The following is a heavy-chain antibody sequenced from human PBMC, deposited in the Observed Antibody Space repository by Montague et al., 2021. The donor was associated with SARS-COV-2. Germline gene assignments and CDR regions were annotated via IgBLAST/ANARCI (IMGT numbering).Heavy chain of an antibody. J-gene: IGHJ4*02. Sequence: SETLSLTCDVSGASIRSSNFYWGCLRQSPGKGLEWIGSLYFSGTTYYNPSLKSRVTISVETSKCQFSLTLTSVTAADTAVYYCARQGAIHWFEEFGAFDYWGQGILVTVSS. V-gene: IGHV4-39*01. CDR1: GASIRSSNFY. CDR3: ARQGAIHWFEEFGAFDY. D-gene: IGHD3-10*01. CDR2: LYFSGTT.